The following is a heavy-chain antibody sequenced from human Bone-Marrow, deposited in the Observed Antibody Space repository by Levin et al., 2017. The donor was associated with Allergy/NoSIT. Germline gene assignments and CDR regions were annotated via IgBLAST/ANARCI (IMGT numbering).Heavy chain of an antibody. CDR2: ISGSSSDT. V-gene: IGHV3-11*05. CDR3: TRGPRRADY. CDR1: GFTFSDFY. J-gene: IGHJ4*02. Sequence: SCAASGFTFSDFYMTWICQTPGKGLECVSYISGSSSDTNYADSVKGRFTISRDNAKNSLYLQMNNLGVEDTAVYYCTRGPRRADYWGQGTLVTVSS.